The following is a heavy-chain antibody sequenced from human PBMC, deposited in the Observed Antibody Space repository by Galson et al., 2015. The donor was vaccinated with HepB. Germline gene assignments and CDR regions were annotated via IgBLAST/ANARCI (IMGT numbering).Heavy chain of an antibody. V-gene: IGHV3-23*01. CDR3: AKTLGRWGVYYYYMDV. CDR2: ISGSGGST. CDR1: GFTFSRYA. J-gene: IGHJ6*03. D-gene: IGHD7-27*01. Sequence: SLRLSCAASGFTFSRYAMSWVRQAPGKGLEWVSAISGSGGSTYYADSVKGRFTISRDNSKNTLYLQMNSLGAEDTAVYYCAKTLGRWGVYYYYMDVWGKGTTVTVSS.